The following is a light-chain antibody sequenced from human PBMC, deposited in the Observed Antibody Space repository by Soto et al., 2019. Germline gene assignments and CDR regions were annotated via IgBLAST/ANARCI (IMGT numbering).Light chain of an antibody. CDR2: DVN. CDR3: SSYTYSSLV. V-gene: IGLV2-11*01. J-gene: IGLJ2*01. CDR1: SSDVGTYNS. Sequence: QSALTQPRSVSGSPGQSVTISCTGTSSDVGTYNSVSWYQQHPGKAPKLMIYDVNKRPSGVPDRFSGSMSGNTASLTISGLQADDEADYHCSSYTYSSLVFGGGTKLTVL.